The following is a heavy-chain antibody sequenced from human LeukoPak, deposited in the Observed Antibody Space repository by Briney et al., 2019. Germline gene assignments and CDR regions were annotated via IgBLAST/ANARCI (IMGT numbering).Heavy chain of an antibody. V-gene: IGHV3-20*04. CDR3: SRTSGYDFPYMDV. CDR1: GFTFDDYG. D-gene: IGHD5-12*01. CDR2: INWNGGST. J-gene: IGHJ6*03. Sequence: GGSLRLSCAASGFTFDDYGMSWVRQAPGKGLEWVSGINWNGGSTGYADSVKGRFTISRDNAKNSLYLQMNSLRAEDTALYYCSRTSGYDFPYMDVWGKGTTVTVSS.